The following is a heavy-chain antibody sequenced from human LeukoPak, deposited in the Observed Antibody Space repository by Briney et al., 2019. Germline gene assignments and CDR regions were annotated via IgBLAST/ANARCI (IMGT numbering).Heavy chain of an antibody. Sequence: GGSLRLSCAASGFSFSSHWVHWVRQAPGKGLVWVSRISDDGSYTSNVDSVKGRFTISRDNVNNMLYLHMNSLRAEDTAVYYCARDHSIAAAGPLYYYYGMDVWGQGTTVTVSS. V-gene: IGHV3-74*01. D-gene: IGHD6-13*01. CDR3: ARDHSIAAAGPLYYYYGMDV. CDR1: GFSFSSHW. J-gene: IGHJ6*02. CDR2: ISDDGSYT.